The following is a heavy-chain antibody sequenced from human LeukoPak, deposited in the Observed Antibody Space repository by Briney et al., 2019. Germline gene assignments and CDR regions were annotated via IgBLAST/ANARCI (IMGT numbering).Heavy chain of an antibody. CDR1: GYTFTSYG. V-gene: IGHV1-18*01. Sequence: GASVKVSCKASGYTFTSYGISWVRQAPGQGLEWMGWISAYNGNTNYAQKLQGRVTMTTDTSTSTAYMELRSLRSDDTAVYYCAREVTYYYDSSGYPQLDYWGQGTLVTVSS. CDR2: ISAYNGNT. J-gene: IGHJ4*02. D-gene: IGHD3-22*01. CDR3: AREVTYYYDSSGYPQLDY.